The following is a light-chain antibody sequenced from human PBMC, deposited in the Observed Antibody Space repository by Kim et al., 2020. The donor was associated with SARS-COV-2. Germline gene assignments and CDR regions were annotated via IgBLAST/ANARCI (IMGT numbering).Light chain of an antibody. CDR1: ETVGNK. J-gene: IGKJ2*03. V-gene: IGKV3-15*01. CDR3: QQYNNWPYS. Sequence: VTPGERATLSCRANETVGNKLAWYQHKPGQAPRLLIYRASSRATGVPARFSGSGSGTDFPLTISSLQSDYFAVYYCQQYNNWPYSFGQGTKLEI. CDR2: RAS.